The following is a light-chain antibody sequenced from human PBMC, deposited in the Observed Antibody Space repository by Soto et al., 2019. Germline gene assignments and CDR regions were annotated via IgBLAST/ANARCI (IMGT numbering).Light chain of an antibody. J-gene: IGKJ4*01. Sequence: IVLTQSPATLSLSPGERATLSCRASQSVRNFLAWYQQKPGQAPRLLIYDASNRATGISARFSGSGSGTDFTLTISSLEPEDFAFYYCQQRRIWLTFRGGTKLEIK. CDR2: DAS. CDR3: QQRRIWLT. CDR1: QSVRNF. V-gene: IGKV3-11*01.